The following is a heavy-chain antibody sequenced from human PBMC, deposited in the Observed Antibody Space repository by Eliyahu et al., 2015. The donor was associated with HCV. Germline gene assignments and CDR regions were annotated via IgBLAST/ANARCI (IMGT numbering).Heavy chain of an antibody. D-gene: IGHD6-19*01. J-gene: IGHJ5*02. CDR3: ASGGGGIAVAGTGGWFDP. CDR1: GGSITTYY. V-gene: IGHV4-59*01. CDR2: IDYSGST. Sequence: QVQLQESGPGLVKPSETLSLTCTXSGGSITTYYWSWIRPPPGTRLQWIGDIDYSGSTNYNPSLKSRVTISVDTSKNQFSLNLSSVTAADTAVYYCASGGGGIAVAGTGGWFDPWGQGTLVTVSS.